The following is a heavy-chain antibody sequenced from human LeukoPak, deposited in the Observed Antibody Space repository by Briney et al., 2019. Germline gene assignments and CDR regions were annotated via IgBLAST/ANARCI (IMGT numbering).Heavy chain of an antibody. J-gene: IGHJ4*02. CDR2: TYYRSKWYN. D-gene: IGHD7-27*01. Sequence: SQTLSLTCAISGDCVSSNSAAWNWIRQSPSRGLEWLGRTYYRSKWYNDYTASLKSRLIINPDTSKNQFSLQLNSVTPEDTAVYYCARDTNWGSQFDYWGQGTPVTVSS. V-gene: IGHV6-1*01. CDR1: GDCVSSNSAA. CDR3: ARDTNWGSQFDY.